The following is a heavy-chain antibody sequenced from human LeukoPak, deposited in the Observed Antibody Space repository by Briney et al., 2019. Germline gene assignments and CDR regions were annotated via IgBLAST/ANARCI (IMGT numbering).Heavy chain of an antibody. Sequence: GGSLRLSCAASGFTFDDYGMSWVRQAPGKGLEWVSGINWNGGSTGYADSVKGRFTISRDNAKNSLYLQMNSLRAEDTALYYCARDWGSYYDSSGYYRRAPFDYWGQGTLVTVSS. CDR2: INWNGGST. CDR3: ARDWGSYYDSSGYYRRAPFDY. CDR1: GFTFDDYG. V-gene: IGHV3-20*04. D-gene: IGHD3-22*01. J-gene: IGHJ4*02.